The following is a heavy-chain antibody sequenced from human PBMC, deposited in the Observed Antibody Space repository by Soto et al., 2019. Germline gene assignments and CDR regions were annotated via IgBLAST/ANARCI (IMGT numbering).Heavy chain of an antibody. J-gene: IGHJ4*02. Sequence: RASVKVSCKASGYTFTSYAMHWVRQAPGQRLEWMGWINAGNGNTKYSQKFQGRVTITRDTSASTAYMELSSLRSEDTAVYYCARGYSSSWYLYFDYWGQGTLVTVSS. CDR1: GYTFTSYA. D-gene: IGHD6-13*01. CDR2: INAGNGNT. V-gene: IGHV1-3*01. CDR3: ARGYSSSWYLYFDY.